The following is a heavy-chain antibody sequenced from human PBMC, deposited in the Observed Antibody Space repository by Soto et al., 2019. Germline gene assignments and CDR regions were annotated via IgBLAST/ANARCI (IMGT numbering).Heavy chain of an antibody. CDR3: AKAEDIVVVVAATRGYYFDY. J-gene: IGHJ4*02. CDR2: ISGSGGST. V-gene: IGHV3-23*01. Sequence: GGSLRLSCAASGFTFSSYAMSWVRQAPGKGLEWVSAISGSGGSTYYADSVKGRFTISRDNSKNPLYLQMNSLRAEDTAVYYCAKAEDIVVVVAATRGYYFDYWGQGTLVTVSS. D-gene: IGHD2-15*01. CDR1: GFTFSSYA.